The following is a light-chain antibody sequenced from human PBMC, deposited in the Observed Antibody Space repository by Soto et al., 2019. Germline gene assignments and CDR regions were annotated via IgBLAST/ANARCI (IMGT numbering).Light chain of an antibody. J-gene: IGKJ5*01. CDR3: QQYNTWPPIT. V-gene: IGKV3-15*01. CDR2: GAS. CDR1: QSVSSSY. Sequence: ESVLTQSPGTLSLSPGERATLSCRASQSVSSSYLAWYQQKPGQAPRLLIYGASTRATGLPARFSGSGSGTDFTLTISSLQSEDLAVYYCQQYNTWPPITFGQGTRLEIK.